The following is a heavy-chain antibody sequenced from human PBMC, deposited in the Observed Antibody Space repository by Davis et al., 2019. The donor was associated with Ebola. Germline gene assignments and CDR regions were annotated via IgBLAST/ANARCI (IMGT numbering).Heavy chain of an antibody. D-gene: IGHD1-26*01. Sequence: GESLKISCAASGFTFSDYYMSWIRQAPGKGLEWVSYISSSGSTIYYADSVKGRFTISRDNAKNSLYLQMNSLRAEDTAVYYCARDRGGSSPPFDYWSQGTLVTVSS. CDR1: GFTFSDYY. CDR3: ARDRGGSSPPFDY. V-gene: IGHV3-11*01. CDR2: ISSSGSTI. J-gene: IGHJ4*02.